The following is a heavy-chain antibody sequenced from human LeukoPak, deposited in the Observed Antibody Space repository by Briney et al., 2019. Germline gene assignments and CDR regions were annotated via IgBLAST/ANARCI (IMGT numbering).Heavy chain of an antibody. Sequence: GGSLRLSCAASGFTFSSYAMSWVRQAPGKGLEWVSAISGSGGSTYYADSAKGRFTISRDNSKNTLYLQMNSLRAEDTAVYYCAKDPRGYSYVRGMDVWGQGTTVTVSS. CDR1: GFTFSSYA. CDR3: AKDPRGYSYVRGMDV. D-gene: IGHD5-18*01. V-gene: IGHV3-23*01. CDR2: ISGSGGST. J-gene: IGHJ6*02.